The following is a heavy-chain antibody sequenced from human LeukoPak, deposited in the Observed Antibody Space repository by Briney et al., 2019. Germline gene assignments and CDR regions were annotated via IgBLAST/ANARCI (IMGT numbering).Heavy chain of an antibody. V-gene: IGHV4-34*01. CDR2: INHSGST. CDR3: AKFGAGYCSGGSCSNFDY. Sequence: PSETLSLTCAVYGGSFSGYYWSWIRQPPGKGLEWIGEINHSGSTNYNPSLKSRVTISVDTSKNQFSLKLSSVTAADTAVYYCAKFGAGYCSGGSCSNFDYWGQGTLVTVSS. D-gene: IGHD2-15*01. J-gene: IGHJ4*02. CDR1: GGSFSGYY.